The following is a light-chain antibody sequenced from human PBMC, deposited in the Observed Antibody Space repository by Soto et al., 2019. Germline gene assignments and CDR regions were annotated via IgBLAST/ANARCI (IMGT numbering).Light chain of an antibody. V-gene: IGLV1-44*01. Sequence: QSVLTQPPSASGTPGQRVTISCSGSSSNIGSNTVNWYQQLPGTAPKLLIYNNSKRPSGVPVRFSGSKSDNTASLTISGLQPEDEADYHCSSYTTSNTRQIVFGTGTKVTVL. J-gene: IGLJ1*01. CDR2: NNS. CDR3: SSYTTSNTRQIV. CDR1: SSNIGSNT.